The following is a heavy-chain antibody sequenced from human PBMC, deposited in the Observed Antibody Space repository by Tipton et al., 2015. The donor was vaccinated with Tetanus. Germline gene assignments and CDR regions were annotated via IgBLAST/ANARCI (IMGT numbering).Heavy chain of an antibody. CDR1: GFTFSAYY. J-gene: IGHJ4*02. CDR3: ARGNRGSSWLF. Sequence: GSLRLSCAASGFTFSAYYMSWIRLAPGKGLEWISYISHTGTTTYYSASVMGRFTVSRDNTKNSLYLEINSLRAEDTAVYYCARGNRGSSWLFWGQGTLVTVSS. CDR2: ISHTGTTT. V-gene: IGHV3-11*01. D-gene: IGHD6-13*01.